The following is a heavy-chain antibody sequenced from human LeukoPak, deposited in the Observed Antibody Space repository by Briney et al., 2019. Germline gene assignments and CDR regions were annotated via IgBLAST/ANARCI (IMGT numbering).Heavy chain of an antibody. CDR2: INPNNGGT. J-gene: IGHJ3*02. Sequence: ASVTVSCKASGYTFTDYYIHWVRQAPGQGRECMGWINPNNGGTNYAQKFQGRVTMTRDTSISTAYMEVSSLRSDDTAVYYCARHTSTGAFHIWGQGTMVTVSS. CDR3: ARHTSTGAFHI. V-gene: IGHV1-2*02. CDR1: GYTFTDYY. D-gene: IGHD3-16*01.